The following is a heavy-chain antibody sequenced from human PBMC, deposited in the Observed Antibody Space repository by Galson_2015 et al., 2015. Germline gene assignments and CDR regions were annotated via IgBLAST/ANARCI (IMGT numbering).Heavy chain of an antibody. J-gene: IGHJ4*02. CDR1: GFTFSSYA. CDR2: ISGSGAVT. D-gene: IGHD1-1*01. CDR3: AKDTRKTGTTSFDY. Sequence: SLRLSCAVSGFTFSSYAMSWVRQAPGKGLEWVSYISGSGAVTYSADSVKGRSTISRDNSKNTLYLQMNSLRAEDTAVYYCAKDTRKTGTTSFDYWGQGTLVTVSS. V-gene: IGHV3-23*01.